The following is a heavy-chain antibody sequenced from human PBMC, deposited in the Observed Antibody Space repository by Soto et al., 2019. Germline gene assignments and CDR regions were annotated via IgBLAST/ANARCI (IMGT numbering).Heavy chain of an antibody. V-gene: IGHV1-3*01. CDR2: INAGNGNT. CDR1: GYTFTSYA. Sequence: ASVKVSCKASGYTFTSYAMHWVRQAPGQRLEWMGWINAGNGNTKYSQKFQGRVTITRDTSASTAYMELSSLRSEDTAVYYCARDSILDIVATLYYYYMDVRGKGTKVTVSS. J-gene: IGHJ6*03. CDR3: ARDSILDIVATLYYYYMDV. D-gene: IGHD5-12*01.